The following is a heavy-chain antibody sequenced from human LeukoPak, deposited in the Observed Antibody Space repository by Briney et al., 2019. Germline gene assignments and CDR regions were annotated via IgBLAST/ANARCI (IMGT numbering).Heavy chain of an antibody. D-gene: IGHD6-13*01. V-gene: IGHV1-2*02. CDR3: ARALVAATGTGEYFQH. J-gene: IGHJ1*01. CDR1: GYTFTTYY. Sequence: ASLKVSCKASGYTFTTYYMHWVRQAPGQGLEWMGWITSNSGGTNYAQKFQGGVTMTRDTSISTAYMELSRLRSDDTAVYYCARALVAATGTGEYFQHWGQGTLVTVSS. CDR2: ITSNSGGT.